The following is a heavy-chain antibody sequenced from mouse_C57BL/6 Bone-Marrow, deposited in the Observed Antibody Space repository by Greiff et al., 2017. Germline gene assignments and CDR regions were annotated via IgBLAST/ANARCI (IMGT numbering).Heavy chain of an antibody. CDR2: IEPSDSYT. Sequence: VQLQQPGAELVMPGASVKLSCKASGYTFTSYWMHWVKQRPGQGLEWIGEIEPSDSYTNYNQKIKGKSTLTVDKSSSTAYMQLSSLTSEDSAVYYCARNYDYDVEFAYWGQGTLVTVSA. J-gene: IGHJ3*01. CDR1: GYTFTSYW. CDR3: ARNYDYDVEFAY. D-gene: IGHD2-4*01. V-gene: IGHV1-69*01.